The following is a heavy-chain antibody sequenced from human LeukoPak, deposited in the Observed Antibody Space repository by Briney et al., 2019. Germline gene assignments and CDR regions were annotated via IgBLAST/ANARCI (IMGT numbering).Heavy chain of an antibody. J-gene: IGHJ4*02. D-gene: IGHD3-22*01. CDR1: GFTFSDYY. CDR2: ISSSGSTI. V-gene: IGHV3-11*01. CDR3: ARRGYYDSSGYSFGH. Sequence: GGSLRLSCAASGFTFSDYYMSWIRQAPGKGLEWVSYISSSGSTIYYADSVKGRFTISRDNAKNSLYPQMNSLRAEDTAVYYCARRGYYDSSGYSFGHWGQGTLVTVSS.